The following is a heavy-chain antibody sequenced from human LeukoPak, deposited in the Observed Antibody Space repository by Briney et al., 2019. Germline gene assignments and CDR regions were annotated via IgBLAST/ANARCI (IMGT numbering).Heavy chain of an antibody. J-gene: IGHJ4*02. V-gene: IGHV4-34*01. D-gene: IGHD6-13*01. CDR2: INHSGST. CDR3: ARDRGAAAGRLDY. CDR1: GGSFSGYY. Sequence: SETLPLTCAVYGGSFSGYYWSWIRQPPGKGLEWIGEINHSGSTNYNPSLKSRVTISVDTSKNQFSLKLSFVTAADTAVYYCARDRGAAAGRLDYWGQGTLVTVSS.